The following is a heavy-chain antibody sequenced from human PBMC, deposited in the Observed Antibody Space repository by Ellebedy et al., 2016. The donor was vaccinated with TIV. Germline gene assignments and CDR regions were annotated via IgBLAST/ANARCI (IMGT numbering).Heavy chain of an antibody. Sequence: SQTLSLTCAISGDSVSSNNAAWNWIRQSPSRGLEWLGRTYYRSKWYNDYATSVKSRVAINPDTSKNQFSLQLYSVTPEDTAVYYCARGPGIAAGGGCDVWGQGTVVTVSS. D-gene: IGHD6-13*01. CDR3: ARGPGIAAGGGCDV. V-gene: IGHV6-1*01. CDR2: TYYRSKWYN. J-gene: IGHJ3*01. CDR1: GDSVSSNNAA.